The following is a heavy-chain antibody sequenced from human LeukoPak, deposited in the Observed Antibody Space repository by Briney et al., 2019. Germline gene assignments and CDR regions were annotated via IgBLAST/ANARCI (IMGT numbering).Heavy chain of an antibody. V-gene: IGHV3-7*01. CDR2: IKQDGSEK. CDR3: ARDADFWSAANFDY. J-gene: IGHJ4*02. CDR1: GFTFSSYW. Sequence: GGSLRLSCAASGFTFSSYWMSWVRQAPGKGLEWVANIKQDGSEKYYVDSVKGRITISRDNAKNSLYLQMNSLRAEDTAVYYCARDADFWSAANFDYWGQGTLVTVSS. D-gene: IGHD3/OR15-3a*01.